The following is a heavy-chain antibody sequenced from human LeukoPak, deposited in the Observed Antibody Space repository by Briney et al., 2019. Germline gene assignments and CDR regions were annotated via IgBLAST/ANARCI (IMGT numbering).Heavy chain of an antibody. V-gene: IGHV3-7*01. CDR1: GFNFNSY. CDR2: INRDETDI. J-gene: IGHJ1*01. Sequence: GESLRLSCAASGFNFNSYMGWVRQAPEDGLEWVAIINRDETDIYYVDSVKGRFTISRDNAKSSLFLEMNSLRVEDTGVYYCARGDERGRSDGASWGPGTLVTVSS. D-gene: IGHD6-19*01. CDR3: ARGDERGRSDGAS.